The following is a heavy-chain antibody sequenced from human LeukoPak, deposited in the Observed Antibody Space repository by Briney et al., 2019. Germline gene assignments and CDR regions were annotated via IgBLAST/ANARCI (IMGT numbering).Heavy chain of an antibody. Sequence: PGGSLRLSCAASGFSLEDYAMHWVRQGPGKGLEWVSGISGNSGRIEYADSVKGRFTISRDNAKKSLYLQIISLRAEDTAVYYCARDSYWLGGTIGAFDIWGQGTMVTVSS. CDR3: ARDSYWLGGTIGAFDI. V-gene: IGHV3-9*01. D-gene: IGHD3-10*01. CDR1: GFSLEDYA. J-gene: IGHJ3*02. CDR2: ISGNSGRI.